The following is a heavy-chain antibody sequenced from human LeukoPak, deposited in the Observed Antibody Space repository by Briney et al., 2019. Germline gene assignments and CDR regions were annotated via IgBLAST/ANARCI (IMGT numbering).Heavy chain of an antibody. CDR2: IYPGDSET. V-gene: IGHV5-51*01. CDR1: GYSFTSYW. J-gene: IGHJ6*03. Sequence: GESLKISCKGSGYSFTSYWIAWVRQMPGKGPEWMGIIYPGDSETRYSPSFQGQVTISADKSINSAYLQWSSLKASDTAMYYCARQPRDYYYYMDVWGKGTTVTVSS. CDR3: ARQPRDYYYYMDV.